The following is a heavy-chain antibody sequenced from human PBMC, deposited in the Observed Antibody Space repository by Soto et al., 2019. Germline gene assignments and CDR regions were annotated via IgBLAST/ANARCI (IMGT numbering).Heavy chain of an antibody. CDR2: ISAYNGNT. V-gene: IGHV1-18*01. J-gene: IGHJ6*03. CDR3: ARVQSDLYCSSTSCSRGYYYMDV. Sequence: ALVKVSCKASGYTFTSYGIIWVRQAPGQGLEWMGWISAYNGNTNYAQKLQGRVTMTTDTSTSTAYMELRSLRSDDTAVYYCARVQSDLYCSSTSCSRGYYYMDVWGKGTTVTVS. D-gene: IGHD2-2*01. CDR1: GYTFTSYG.